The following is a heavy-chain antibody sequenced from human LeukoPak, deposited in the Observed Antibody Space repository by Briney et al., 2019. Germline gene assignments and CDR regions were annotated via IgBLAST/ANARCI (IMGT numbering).Heavy chain of an antibody. V-gene: IGHV3-7*01. CDR2: IKQDGGEK. CDR1: RFTSSNYW. J-gene: IGHJ4*02. D-gene: IGHD6-19*01. CDR3: ARERRGSSGWYYFDY. Sequence: GGSLRLSCAASRFTSSNYWMTWVRQAPGKGLEWVANIKQDGGEKYYVDSVKGRFTISRDNAKNSLYLQMNSLRAEDTAVYYCARERRGSSGWYYFDYWGQGTLVTVSS.